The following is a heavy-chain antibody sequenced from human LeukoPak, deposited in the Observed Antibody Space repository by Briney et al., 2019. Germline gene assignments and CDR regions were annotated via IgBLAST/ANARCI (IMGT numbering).Heavy chain of an antibody. D-gene: IGHD6-13*01. CDR1: GFTFDDYG. J-gene: IGHJ4*02. V-gene: IGHV3-9*01. CDR3: AKDYGYSSSWYDY. CDR2: ISWNSASV. Sequence: HTGGSLRLSCEASGFTFDDYGMHWVRQAPGKGLEWVSTISWNSASVGYVDSVKGRLTISRDNAKKTLYLQMNSLRPEDTALYYCAKDYGYSSSWYDYWGQGTLVTVSS.